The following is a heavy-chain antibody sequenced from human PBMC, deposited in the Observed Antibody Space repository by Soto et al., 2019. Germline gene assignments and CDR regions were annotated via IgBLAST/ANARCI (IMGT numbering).Heavy chain of an antibody. Sequence: QVRLQESGPGLVKPSETLSLTCTVSGGSISSYYWSWIRQPPGKGLEWIGYMYNTGSTIYNPSLKSRVPISVDTSKNQVSLKLNSVTAADTAVYYCARDLWGYCGADCYPLDVWGQGTTVTVSS. CDR3: ARDLWGYCGADCYPLDV. CDR1: GGSISSYY. D-gene: IGHD2-21*02. V-gene: IGHV4-59*01. CDR2: MYNTGST. J-gene: IGHJ6*02.